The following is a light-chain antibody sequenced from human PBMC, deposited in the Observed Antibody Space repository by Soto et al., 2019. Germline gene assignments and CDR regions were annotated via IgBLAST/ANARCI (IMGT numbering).Light chain of an antibody. Sequence: ETVLTQSPGTLSLSPGERATLSCRASQSLGSDYLAWYQQKPGQAPRLIIYGVSSRATDIPDRFSGSGSGTDFTLTISRLEQEDFAMYYCQLYGTSRAFGQGTKV. J-gene: IGKJ1*01. CDR3: QLYGTSRA. CDR2: GVS. CDR1: QSLGSDY. V-gene: IGKV3-20*01.